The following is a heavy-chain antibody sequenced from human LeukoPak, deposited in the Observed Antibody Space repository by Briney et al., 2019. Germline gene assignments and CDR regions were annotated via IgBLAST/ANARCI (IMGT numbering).Heavy chain of an antibody. CDR1: GYTFTGYY. V-gene: IGHV1-2*02. CDR3: ARDWGVQPERTLGDY. CDR2: INPNSGGT. J-gene: IGHJ4*02. D-gene: IGHD1-1*01. Sequence: ASVKVSCKASGYTFTGYYMHWVRQAPGQGLEWMGWINPNSGGTNYAQKFQGRVTMTRDTSISTAYMELSRLRSDDTAVYYCARDWGVQPERTLGDYWGQGTLVTVSS.